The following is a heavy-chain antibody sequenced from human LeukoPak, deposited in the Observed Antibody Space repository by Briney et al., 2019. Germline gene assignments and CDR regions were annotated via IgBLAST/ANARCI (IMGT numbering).Heavy chain of an antibody. V-gene: IGHV1-2*02. CDR3: ARVIFGLANQYYFDY. D-gene: IGHD3-9*01. Sequence: PEASVKVSCKASGYTFTGYYMHWVRQAPGQGLEWMGWINPNSGGTNYAQKFQGRVTMTRDTSISTAYMELSSLRSEDTAVYYCARVIFGLANQYYFDYWGQGTLVTVSS. J-gene: IGHJ4*02. CDR2: INPNSGGT. CDR1: GYTFTGYY.